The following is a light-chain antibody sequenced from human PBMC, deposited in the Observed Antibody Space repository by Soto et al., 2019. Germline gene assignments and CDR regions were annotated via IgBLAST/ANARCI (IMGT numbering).Light chain of an antibody. CDR1: SSDVGGYNY. CDR2: AVS. J-gene: IGLJ1*01. CDR3: SSYAGSTYV. V-gene: IGLV2-8*01. Sequence: QSALTQPPSASGSPGQSVTISCTGTSSDVGGYNYVSWYQQHPGKAPKLMIYAVSKRPSGVPDRFSGSKSGNTAPLTVSGLQAEDEADYYSSSYAGSTYVLGTGTKVTVL.